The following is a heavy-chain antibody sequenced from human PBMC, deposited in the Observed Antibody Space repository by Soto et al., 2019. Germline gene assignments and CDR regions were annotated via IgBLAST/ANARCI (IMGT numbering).Heavy chain of an antibody. CDR1: GFTFSSYW. Sequence: GGSLRLSCAASGFTFSSYWMSWVRQAPGKGLEWVANIKQDGSEKYYVDSVKGRFTISRDNAKNSLYLQMNSLRAEDTAVYYCARDRFNLGSGSYYYYYGMDVWGQGTTGTFSS. J-gene: IGHJ6*02. CDR3: ARDRFNLGSGSYYYYYGMDV. CDR2: IKQDGSEK. D-gene: IGHD3-10*01. V-gene: IGHV3-7*01.